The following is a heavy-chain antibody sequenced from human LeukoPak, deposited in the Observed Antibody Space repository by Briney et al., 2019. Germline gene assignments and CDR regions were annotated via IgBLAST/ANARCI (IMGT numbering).Heavy chain of an antibody. CDR2: ISAYNGNT. D-gene: IGHD3-10*01. CDR1: GYTFTSYG. Sequence: ASVKVSCKASGYTFTSYGISWVRQAPGQGLEWMGWISAYNGNTNYAQKLQGRVTMTTDTSTSTAYIELRSLRSDDTAVYYCARDVSGYYGSGTQGWFDPWGQGTLVTVSS. V-gene: IGHV1-18*01. J-gene: IGHJ5*02. CDR3: ARDVSGYYGSGTQGWFDP.